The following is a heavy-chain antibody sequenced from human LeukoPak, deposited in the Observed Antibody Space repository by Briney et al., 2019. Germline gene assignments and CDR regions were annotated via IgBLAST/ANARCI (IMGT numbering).Heavy chain of an antibody. CDR2: IIPIFGTA. D-gene: IGHD1-26*01. CDR1: GGTFSSYA. V-gene: IGHV1-69*13. CDR3: IKDKWEIPREADGYDI. Sequence: SVKVSCKASGGTFSSYAISWVRQAPGQGLEWMGGIIPIFGTANYAQKFQGRVTITADESTSTAYMELSSLRSEDTAVYYCIKDKWEIPREADGYDIWGQGTMVIVSS. J-gene: IGHJ3*02.